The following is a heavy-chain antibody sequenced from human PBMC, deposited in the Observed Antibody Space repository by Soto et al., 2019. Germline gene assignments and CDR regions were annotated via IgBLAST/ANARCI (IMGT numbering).Heavy chain of an antibody. CDR1: GFTFSKAW. D-gene: IGHD6-13*01. Sequence: GSLRLSFAASGFTFSKAWMSWVRQAPGKGLEWVGRIKSKTDGGTTDYGAPVKGTFTISRDDSKNTLYLQMNSLKTEDTAVYYCTTILAAAGTKSLDYYYYYMDVWGKGTTVTVSS. J-gene: IGHJ6*03. V-gene: IGHV3-15*01. CDR3: TTILAAAGTKSLDYYYYYMDV. CDR2: IKSKTDGGTT.